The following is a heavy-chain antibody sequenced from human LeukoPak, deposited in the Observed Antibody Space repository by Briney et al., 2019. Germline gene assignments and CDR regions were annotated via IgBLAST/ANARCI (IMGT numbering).Heavy chain of an antibody. CDR3: ARAGYSSSQGPSGYYYYMDV. CDR1: GFTFSSYA. J-gene: IGHJ6*03. CDR2: ISYDGSNK. D-gene: IGHD6-13*01. V-gene: IGHV3-30*01. Sequence: GGSLRLSCAASGFTFSSYAMHWVRQAPGKGLEWVAVISYDGSNKYYADSVKGRFTISRDNSKNTLYLQMNSLRAEGTAVYYCARAGYSSSQGPSGYYYYMDVWGKGTTVTVSS.